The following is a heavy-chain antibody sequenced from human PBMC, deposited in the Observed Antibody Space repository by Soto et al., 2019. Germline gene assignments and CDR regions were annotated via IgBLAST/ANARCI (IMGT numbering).Heavy chain of an antibody. V-gene: IGHV3-30*04. Sequence: GGSLRLSCAASGFTFSSYAMHWVRQAPGKGLEWVAVISYDGSNKYYADSVKGRFTISRDNSKNTLYLQMNSLRAEDTAVYYCARDGYCSGGSCYSFDYWGQGTLVTVSS. D-gene: IGHD2-15*01. CDR2: ISYDGSNK. J-gene: IGHJ4*02. CDR3: ARDGYCSGGSCYSFDY. CDR1: GFTFSSYA.